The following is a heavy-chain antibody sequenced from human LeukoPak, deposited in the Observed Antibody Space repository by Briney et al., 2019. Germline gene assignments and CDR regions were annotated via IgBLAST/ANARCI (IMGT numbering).Heavy chain of an antibody. V-gene: IGHV4-39*01. J-gene: IGHJ4*02. CDR1: GFTFSSYA. CDR2: GYYTGST. CDR3: ARHKDDYDDYVWNY. Sequence: PGGSLRLSCAASGFTFSSYAMSWARQPPGKGLEWIGSGYYTGSTYYNPSLKSRVTISVDTSNNQFSLKLSSVTAADTAMYYCARHKDDYDDYVWNYWGQGTLVTVSS. D-gene: IGHD4-17*01.